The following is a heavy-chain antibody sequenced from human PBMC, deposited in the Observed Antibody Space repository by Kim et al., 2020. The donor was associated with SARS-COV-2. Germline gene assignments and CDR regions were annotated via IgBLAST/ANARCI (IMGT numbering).Heavy chain of an antibody. D-gene: IGHD2-15*01. Sequence: SETLSLTCAVYGGSFSGYYWSWIRQPPGKGLEWIGEINHSGSTNYNPSLKSRVTISVDTSKNQFSLKLSSVTAADTAVYYCAGLMSGYCSGGSCYSGLGLDPGGKGTLVTVTS. CDR3: AGLMSGYCSGGSCYSGLGLDP. CDR1: GGSFSGYY. V-gene: IGHV4-34*01. CDR2: INHSGST. J-gene: IGHJ5*02.